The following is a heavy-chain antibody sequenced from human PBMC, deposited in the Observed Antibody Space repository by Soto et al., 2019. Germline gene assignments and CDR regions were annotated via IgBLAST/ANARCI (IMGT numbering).Heavy chain of an antibody. CDR1: GGTFSSYA. CDR2: IIPIFGTA. V-gene: IGHV1-69*06. Sequence: SVKVSCKASGGTFSSYAISWVRQAPGQGLEWMGGIIPIFGTANYAQKFQGRVTITADKSTSTAYMELSSLRSEDTAVYYCARDWRGSSWYGGWFDPWGQGTLVTSPQ. J-gene: IGHJ5*02. CDR3: ARDWRGSSWYGGWFDP. D-gene: IGHD6-13*01.